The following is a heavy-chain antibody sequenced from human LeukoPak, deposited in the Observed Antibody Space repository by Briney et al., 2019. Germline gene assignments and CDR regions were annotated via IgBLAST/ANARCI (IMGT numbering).Heavy chain of an antibody. CDR3: ARISYYYYYYGMDV. J-gene: IGHJ6*02. Sequence: SSETLSLTCTVSVGSISIYYSSCIRHPPAKGLECIGYIYYSGSTNYNTSLKSRVTISVDTSKNRFSLKLSSVTAADTTVYYCARISYYYYYYGMDVWGQGTTVTVSS. V-gene: IGHV4-59*01. CDR1: VGSISIYY. CDR2: IYYSGST.